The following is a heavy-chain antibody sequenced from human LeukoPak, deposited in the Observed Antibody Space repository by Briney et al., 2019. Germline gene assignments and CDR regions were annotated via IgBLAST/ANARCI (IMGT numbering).Heavy chain of an antibody. CDR2: ISASSSYT. CDR3: ARREVVAATHDAFDI. J-gene: IGHJ3*02. D-gene: IGHD2-15*01. V-gene: IGHV3-21*01. CDR1: GFTFSSYN. Sequence: PGGSLRLSCAASGFTFSSYNMNWVRQAPGKGLEWVSSISASSSYTYYADSVKGRFTISRDNAKNSLYLQMNSLRAEDTAVYYCARREVVAATHDAFDIWGQGTMVTVSS.